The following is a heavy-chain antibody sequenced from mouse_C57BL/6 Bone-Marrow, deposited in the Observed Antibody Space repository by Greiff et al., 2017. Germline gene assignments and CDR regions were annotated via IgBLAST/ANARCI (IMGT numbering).Heavy chain of an antibody. CDR3: ARGLFDY. J-gene: IGHJ2*01. CDR1: GYTFTDYY. Sequence: QVQLQQSGAELVKPGASVKISCKASGYTFTDYYINWVKQRPGQGLEWIGEIDPSDSYTNYNQKFKGKSTLTVDKSSSTAYMQLSSLTSEDSAVYYCARGLFDYWGQGTTLTVSS. CDR2: IDPSDSYT. V-gene: IGHV1-69*01.